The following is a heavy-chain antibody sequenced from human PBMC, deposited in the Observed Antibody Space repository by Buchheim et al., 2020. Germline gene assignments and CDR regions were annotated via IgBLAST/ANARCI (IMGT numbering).Heavy chain of an antibody. D-gene: IGHD3-3*01. Sequence: EVQLVESGGGLVKPGGSLRLSCAASGFTFSSYSMNWVRQAPGKGLEWVSSISSSSSYIYYADSVKGRFTISRDNAKNSLYLQMNSLRAEDTAVYYCARDGPRITIFGVVNYYYYMDVWGKGTT. CDR3: ARDGPRITIFGVVNYYYYMDV. CDR1: GFTFSSYS. V-gene: IGHV3-21*01. CDR2: ISSSSSYI. J-gene: IGHJ6*03.